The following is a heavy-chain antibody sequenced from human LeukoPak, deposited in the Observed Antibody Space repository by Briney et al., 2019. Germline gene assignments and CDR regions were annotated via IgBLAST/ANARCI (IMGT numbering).Heavy chain of an antibody. D-gene: IGHD3-10*01. CDR2: ISYDGSNK. V-gene: IGHV3-30*18. Sequence: LPGGSLRLSCEASGFTFSSYGMHGFRQAPGKGLEWVAVISYDGSNKYYADSVKGRFTLSRDNSKNTLYLQMNSLRAEDTAVYYCAKGPRALYGSGSSGWFDPWGQGTLVTVSS. J-gene: IGHJ5*02. CDR1: GFTFSSYG. CDR3: AKGPRALYGSGSSGWFDP.